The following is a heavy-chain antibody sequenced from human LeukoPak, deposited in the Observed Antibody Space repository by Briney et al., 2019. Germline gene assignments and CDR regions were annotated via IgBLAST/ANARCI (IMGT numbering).Heavy chain of an antibody. J-gene: IGHJ4*02. CDR3: ARGIVVVPAAYDY. Sequence: RGESLKISCKGSGYSFTSYWIGGVRQMPGKGLEWMGIIYPGDSDTRYSPSFQGQVTISADKSISTAYLQWSSLKASDTAMYYCARGIVVVPAAYDYWGQGTLVTVSS. V-gene: IGHV5-51*01. D-gene: IGHD2-2*01. CDR2: IYPGDSDT. CDR1: GYSFTSYW.